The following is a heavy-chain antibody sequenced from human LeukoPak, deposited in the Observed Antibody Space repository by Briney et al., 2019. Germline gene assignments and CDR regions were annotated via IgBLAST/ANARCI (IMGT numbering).Heavy chain of an antibody. D-gene: IGHD3-3*01. CDR2: INHSGST. Sequence: PSETLSLTCAVYGGSFSGYYWSWIRQPPGKGLEWIGEINHSGSTNYNPSLKSRVTMSVDTSKNQFSLKLRSVTAADTAVYYCARSFDFWSGYYTSFDYWGQGTLVTVSS. CDR1: GGSFSGYY. V-gene: IGHV4-34*01. CDR3: ARSFDFWSGYYTSFDY. J-gene: IGHJ4*02.